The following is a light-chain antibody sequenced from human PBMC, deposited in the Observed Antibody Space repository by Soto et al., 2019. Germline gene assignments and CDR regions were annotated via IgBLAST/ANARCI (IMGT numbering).Light chain of an antibody. Sequence: QSVLTQPASVSGSPGQSITFSCTGTSSDVGSYDYVSWHQQHPGKAPKLIIYDVNNRPSGVPSRFSGSKSGNTASLIISGLQTEYLADYYCCAYSTSGTHVFGTGINLTVL. V-gene: IGLV2-14*03. CDR3: CAYSTSGTHV. CDR1: SSDVGSYDY. J-gene: IGLJ1*01. CDR2: DVN.